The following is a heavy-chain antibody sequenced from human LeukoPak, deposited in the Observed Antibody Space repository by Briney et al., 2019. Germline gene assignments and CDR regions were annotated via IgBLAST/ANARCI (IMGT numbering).Heavy chain of an antibody. V-gene: IGHV7-4-1*02. CDR1: GYSFTSDD. Sequence: GASVKVSCKASGYSFTSDDLNWVRQPTGQGLEGMGWINTNTGNTTYAQGFTGRFVFSLDTSVSTAYLQLSSLKAEDTAVYYCARVPISLLWFGESPDYWGQGTLVTVSS. J-gene: IGHJ4*02. D-gene: IGHD3-10*01. CDR2: INTNTGNT. CDR3: ARVPISLLWFGESPDY.